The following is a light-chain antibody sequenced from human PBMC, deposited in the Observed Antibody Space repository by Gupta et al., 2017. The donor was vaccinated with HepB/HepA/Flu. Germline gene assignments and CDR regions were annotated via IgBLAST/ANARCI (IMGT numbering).Light chain of an antibody. Sequence: DIQMTQSPSSLSASIGDRVIITCRASQSISTYLNWYQQESGKAPKLLIYAASNLQSGVPSRFSGSGSGTDFTLTIGSLQPEDFATYDGQQSYSTPITFGQGTRLQIK. J-gene: IGKJ5*01. CDR3: QQSYSTPIT. CDR1: QSISTY. CDR2: AAS. V-gene: IGKV1-39*01.